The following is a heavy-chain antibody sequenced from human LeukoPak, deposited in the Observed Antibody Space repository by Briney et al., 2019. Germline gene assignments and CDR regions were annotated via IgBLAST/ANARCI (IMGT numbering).Heavy chain of an antibody. CDR1: GFTFSSYA. CDR3: ARDSSGWYLNWFDP. J-gene: IGHJ5*02. CDR2: ISGSGGST. Sequence: PGGSLRLSCAASGFTFSSYAMSWVRQAPGKGLEWVSAISGSGGSTYYADSVKGRFTISRDNSKNTLYLQMNSLRAEDTAVYYCARDSSGWYLNWFDPWGQGTLVTVSS. D-gene: IGHD6-19*01. V-gene: IGHV3-23*01.